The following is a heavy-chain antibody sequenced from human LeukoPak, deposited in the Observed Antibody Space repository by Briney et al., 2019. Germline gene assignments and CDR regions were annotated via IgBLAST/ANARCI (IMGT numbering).Heavy chain of an antibody. Sequence: SETLSLTCTVSGSSINGHYWSWIRQPPGKGLEWIGYIYSTGNILYNPFLKSRVTLSLDTFSNQFSLRLTSVTAADTAVYYCAGLHFALAEEFGPWGQGTLVTVSS. V-gene: IGHV4-59*08. CDR3: AGLHFALAEEFGP. CDR2: IYSTGNI. D-gene: IGHD3-3*02. J-gene: IGHJ5*02. CDR1: GSSINGHY.